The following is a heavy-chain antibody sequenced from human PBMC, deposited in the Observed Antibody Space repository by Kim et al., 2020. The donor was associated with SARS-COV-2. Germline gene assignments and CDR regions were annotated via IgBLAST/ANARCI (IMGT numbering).Heavy chain of an antibody. CDR1: GFAFNDYC. Sequence: GGSLRLSCAACGFAFNDYCMKWIRQAPGKGLEWVAGIKNDGSERLYVDSVKGRFTISRDNAKNSLYLQMNSLRAEDTAVYYCTRAPSASGRGFDRWGQG. V-gene: IGHV3-7*02. CDR3: TRAPSASGRGFDR. J-gene: IGHJ5*02. D-gene: IGHD3-10*01. CDR2: IKNDGSER.